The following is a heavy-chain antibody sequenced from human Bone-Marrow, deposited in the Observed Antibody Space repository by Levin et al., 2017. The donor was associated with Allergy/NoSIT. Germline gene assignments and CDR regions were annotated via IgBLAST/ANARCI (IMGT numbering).Heavy chain of an antibody. CDR2: INANSGET. CDR1: GYTFTRYD. D-gene: IGHD2/OR15-2a*01. Sequence: GESLKISCKASGYTFTRYDINWVRQAPGQGLEWLGWINANSGETGYGQKFQGRLTLTRDTSTTTAYMDLTSLTSDDTAVYFCARDTTAPTWFDSWGQGTLVTVSS. V-gene: IGHV1-8*01. CDR3: ARDTTAPTWFDS. J-gene: IGHJ5*01.